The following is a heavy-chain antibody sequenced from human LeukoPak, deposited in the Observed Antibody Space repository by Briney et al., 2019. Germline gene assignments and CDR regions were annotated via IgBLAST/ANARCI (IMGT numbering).Heavy chain of an antibody. CDR2: IYSGGST. CDR3: ARDGGSTGGAFDI. D-gene: IGHD1-26*01. J-gene: IGHJ3*02. Sequence: VGSLRLSCAASGFTVSSNYMSWVRQAPGKGLEWVSVIYSGGSTYYADSVKGRFTISRDNSKNTLYLQMNSLRAEDTAVYYCARDGGSTGGAFDIWGQGTMVTVSS. CDR1: GFTVSSNY. V-gene: IGHV3-66*02.